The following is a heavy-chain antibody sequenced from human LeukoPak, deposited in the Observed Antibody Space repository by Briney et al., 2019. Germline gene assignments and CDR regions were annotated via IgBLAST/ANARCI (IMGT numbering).Heavy chain of an antibody. J-gene: IGHJ5*02. CDR1: GFTFSTYE. Sequence: PGGSLRLSCAASGFTFSTYEMNWVRQAPGKGLEWFSYISSSGSTIYYADSVRGRFTISRDNAKNSLYLQMNSLRAEDTAVYYCARDRVETEPLYSGYESGGFDPWGQGTLVTVSS. V-gene: IGHV3-48*03. CDR2: ISSSGSTI. D-gene: IGHD5-12*01. CDR3: ARDRVETEPLYSGYESGGFDP.